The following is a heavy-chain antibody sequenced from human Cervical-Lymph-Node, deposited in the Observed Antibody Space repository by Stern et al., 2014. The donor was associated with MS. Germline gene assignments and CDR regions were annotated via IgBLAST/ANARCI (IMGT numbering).Heavy chain of an antibody. V-gene: IGHV5-51*01. CDR2: VYPGDSDT. CDR3: ARQGGPYDSTGYYYDY. D-gene: IGHD3-22*01. CDR1: GYSFTNYW. Sequence: EVQLVQSGAEVQKAGETLKISCKASGYSFTNYWVAWVRQMPGKGLEWMGMVYPGDSDTRYSPSFQGQVTISADKSITTASLHWSSLKASDTAMYYCARQGGPYDSTGYYYDYWGQGTLVTVSP. J-gene: IGHJ4*02.